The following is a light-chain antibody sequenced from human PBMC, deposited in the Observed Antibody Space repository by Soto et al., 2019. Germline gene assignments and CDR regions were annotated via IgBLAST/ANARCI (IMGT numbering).Light chain of an antibody. Sequence: EIVLNQSPATLPLSPGERATLSCRASQSISVFLDWYQQKPGQPPRLLIYDGSSRATGIPARFSASGSGTDVTVTSSSGEPVDFAVYYCQQRSMRPPYTFGLGTKLVIQ. J-gene: IGKJ2*01. CDR3: QQRSMRPPYT. CDR2: DGS. CDR1: QSISVF. V-gene: IGKV3-11*01.